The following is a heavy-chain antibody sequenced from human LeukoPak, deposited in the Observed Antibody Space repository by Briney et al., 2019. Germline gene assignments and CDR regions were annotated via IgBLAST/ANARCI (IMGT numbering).Heavy chain of an antibody. J-gene: IGHJ4*02. CDR3: ASGFWGYCSRTSCPLDY. V-gene: IGHV3-48*01. CDR2: TSSSSSTT. Sequence: PGGSLRLSCAASGFTFSSYSMNWVRQAPGKGLEWISYTSSSSSTTYYADSVKGRFTISRDNAKNSLYLQMNSLRAEDTAVYYCASGFWGYCSRTSCPLDYWGQGTLVTVSS. D-gene: IGHD2-2*01. CDR1: GFTFSSYS.